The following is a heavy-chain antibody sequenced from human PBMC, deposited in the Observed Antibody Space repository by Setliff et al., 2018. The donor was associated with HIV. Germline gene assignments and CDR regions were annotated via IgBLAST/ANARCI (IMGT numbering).Heavy chain of an antibody. CDR3: SGNFWSNYFLVYYYMDV. V-gene: IGHV3-23*01. CDR2: VSGRGSDK. J-gene: IGHJ6*03. D-gene: IGHD3-3*01. CDR1: GLTFSRYA. Sequence: PGGSLRLSCAASGLTFSRYAVSWVRQAPGKGLEWVSSVSGRGSDKYYADSVKGRFIISRDNSRNTLYLQMNGLKTEDTAVYFCSGNFWSNYFLVYYYMDVWGKGTTVTVSS.